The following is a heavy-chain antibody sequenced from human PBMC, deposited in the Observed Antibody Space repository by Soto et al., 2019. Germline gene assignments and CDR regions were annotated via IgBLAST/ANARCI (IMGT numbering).Heavy chain of an antibody. CDR1: GFTFSSYG. CDR2: IWYDGSNK. V-gene: IGHV3-33*01. CDR3: ARTPDYYDTYSFDY. Sequence: QVQLVESGGGVVQPGRSLRLSCAASGFTFSSYGMHWVRQAPGKGLEWVAVIWYDGSNKYYADSVKGRFTISRDNSKNTLYLQMNSLRAEDTAVYYCARTPDYYDTYSFDYWGQGTLVTVSS. J-gene: IGHJ4*02. D-gene: IGHD3-22*01.